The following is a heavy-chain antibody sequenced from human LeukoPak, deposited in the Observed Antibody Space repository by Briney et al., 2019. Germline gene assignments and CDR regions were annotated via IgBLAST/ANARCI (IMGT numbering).Heavy chain of an antibody. Sequence: GGSLRLSCAASGFTFSTSAMHWVRQAPGKGLESVTIMAFDGTDINYVDSVKGRFTISRDNSKNTLYLEMNSLRTEDTAVYYCVRDARGSLDYWGQGTPVTVSS. V-gene: IGHV3-30-3*01. J-gene: IGHJ4*02. CDR2: MAFDGTDI. CDR3: VRDARGSLDY. CDR1: GFTFSTSA.